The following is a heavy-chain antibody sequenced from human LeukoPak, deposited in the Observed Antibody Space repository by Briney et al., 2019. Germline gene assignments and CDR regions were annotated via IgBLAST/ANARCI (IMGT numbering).Heavy chain of an antibody. CDR3: AKEPHYYYDSSGYYDY. CDR1: GFTFSSSG. D-gene: IGHD3-22*01. V-gene: IGHV3-30*18. CDR2: ISYDGSSK. Sequence: PGRSLRLSCAASGFTFSSSGMHWVRQAPGKGLEWVAVISYDGSSKYYADSVKGRFTISRDNSKNTLYLQMNSLRAEDTAVYYCAKEPHYYYDSSGYYDYWGQGTLVTVSS. J-gene: IGHJ4*02.